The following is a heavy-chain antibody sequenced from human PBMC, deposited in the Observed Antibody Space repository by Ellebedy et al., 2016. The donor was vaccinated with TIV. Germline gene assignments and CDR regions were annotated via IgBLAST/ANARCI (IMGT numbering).Heavy chain of an antibody. Sequence: AASVKVSCKASGYTFLTYYMHWVRQAPGQGLEWLGLINPSGGSTNYAQKFQGRVTITRDTSTSTVYMELSSLRSEDTAEYYCARTGSGSRWYFDYWGQGTLVTVSS. CDR3: ARTGSGSRWYFDY. V-gene: IGHV1-46*01. D-gene: IGHD1-26*01. CDR1: GYTFLTYY. J-gene: IGHJ4*02. CDR2: INPSGGST.